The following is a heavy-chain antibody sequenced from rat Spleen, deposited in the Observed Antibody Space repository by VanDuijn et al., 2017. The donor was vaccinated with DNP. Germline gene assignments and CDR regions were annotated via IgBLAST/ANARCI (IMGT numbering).Heavy chain of an antibody. CDR2: ISSGGDTT. Sequence: EVQLVETGGDLVQPGRSLKLSCVASGFTFNNYWMTWIRQVPGKGLEWVASISSGGDTTYYPDSVKGRFTISRNNAKSTLYLQMDSLRSEDTATYYCARPDYWGQGVMVTVSS. CDR1: GFTFNNYW. V-gene: IGHV5-31*01. J-gene: IGHJ2*01. CDR3: ARPDY.